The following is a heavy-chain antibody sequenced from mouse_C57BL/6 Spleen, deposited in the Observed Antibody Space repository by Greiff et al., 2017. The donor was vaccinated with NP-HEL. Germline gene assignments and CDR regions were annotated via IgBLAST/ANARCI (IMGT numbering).Heavy chain of an antibody. CDR3: ARDAYDGYWGYCDD. CDR1: GYTFTSYW. V-gene: IGHV1-64*01. CDR2: IHPNSGST. D-gene: IGHD2-3*01. Sequence: VQLQQPGAELVKPGASVKLSCKASGYTFTSYWMHWVKQRPGQGLEWIGMIHPNSGSTNYNEKFKSKATLTVDKSSSTSYMQLSSLTSEDAAVYYCARDAYDGYWGYCDDWGQGTTLTVSS. J-gene: IGHJ2*01.